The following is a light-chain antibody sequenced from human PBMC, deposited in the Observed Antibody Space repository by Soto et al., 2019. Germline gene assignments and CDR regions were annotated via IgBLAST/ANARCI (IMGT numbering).Light chain of an antibody. V-gene: IGLV1-44*01. CDR3: AAWDDSLDGVV. CDR1: RSNIGSKT. J-gene: IGLJ2*01. Sequence: QSVLTQPPSASGTPGQRITISCSESRSNIGSKTVYWCQQLPGTAPKLLIYYDDLLASGVSDRFSGSKSGTSASLAISGLQSEDEGDYYCAAWDDSLDGVVFGGGTKLTVL. CDR2: YDD.